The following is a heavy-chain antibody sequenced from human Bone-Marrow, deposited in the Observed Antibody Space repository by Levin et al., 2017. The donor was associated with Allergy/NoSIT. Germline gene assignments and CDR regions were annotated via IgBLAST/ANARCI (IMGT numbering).Heavy chain of an antibody. CDR1: GFTFSSYA. Sequence: GESLKISCAASGFTFSSYAMSWVRQAPGKGLEWVSAISGSGGSTYYADSVKGRFTISRDNSKNTLYLQMNSLRAEDTAVYYCAKVFWSGYSLDYFDYWGQGTLVTVSS. V-gene: IGHV3-23*01. D-gene: IGHD3-3*01. CDR2: ISGSGGST. CDR3: AKVFWSGYSLDYFDY. J-gene: IGHJ4*02.